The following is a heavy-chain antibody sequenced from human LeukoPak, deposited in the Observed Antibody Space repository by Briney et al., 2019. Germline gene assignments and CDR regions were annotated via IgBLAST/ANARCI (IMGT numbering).Heavy chain of an antibody. D-gene: IGHD6-13*01. CDR2: ITASGDNT. J-gene: IGHJ4*02. CDR1: VFTFSSYA. Sequence: GGSLRVSWAASVFTFSSYAMSWVRQAPGKGLEWVSAITASGDNTYYADSVKGRFTISRDNSRNTLYLQMNSLRAEDTALYHCGKFPGHTTHGYFDCWGQGSLVTVSS. CDR3: GKFPGHTTHGYFDC. V-gene: IGHV3-23*01.